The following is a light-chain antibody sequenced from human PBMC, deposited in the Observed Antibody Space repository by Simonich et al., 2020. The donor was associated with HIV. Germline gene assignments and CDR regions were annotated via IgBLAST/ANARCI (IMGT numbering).Light chain of an antibody. V-gene: IGKV3-11*01. CDR1: QSVSSY. Sequence: EVVLTQSPATLSLSPGERATLSCRASQSVSSYLAWYQPKPGQAPRLLIYDASNRATGIPARFSGSWSGTDFTLTISSLEPEDFAVYYCQQRSNWPPWTFGQGTKVEIK. CDR3: QQRSNWPPWT. CDR2: DAS. J-gene: IGKJ1*01.